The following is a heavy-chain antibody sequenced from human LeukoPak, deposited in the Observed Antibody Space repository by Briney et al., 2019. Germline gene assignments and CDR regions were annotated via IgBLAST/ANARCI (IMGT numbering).Heavy chain of an antibody. D-gene: IGHD2-21*02. V-gene: IGHV4-59*08. CDR3: ASPAHCGGDCSPGGAFDI. CDR1: GGSISSYY. CDR2: IYYSGST. J-gene: IGHJ3*02. Sequence: PSETLSLTCTVSGGSISSYYWGWIRQPPGEGLGWIGYIYYSGSTNYNPSLRSRVTISVDTSKNQFSLKLSSVTAAATAVYYCASPAHCGGDCSPGGAFDIWGQGKMVTVSS.